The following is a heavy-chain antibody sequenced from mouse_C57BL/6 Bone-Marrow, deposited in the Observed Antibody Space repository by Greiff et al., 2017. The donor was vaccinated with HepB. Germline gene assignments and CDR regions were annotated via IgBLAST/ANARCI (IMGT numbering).Heavy chain of an antibody. D-gene: IGHD1-1*01. CDR1: GFTFSSYA. CDR2: ISDGGSYT. V-gene: IGHV5-4*01. Sequence: EVKVVESGGGLVKPGGSLKLSCAASGFTFSSYAMSWVRQTPEKRLEWVATISDGGSYTYYPDNVKGRFTISRDNAKNNLYLQMSHLKSEDTAMYYCARDEVLRGAMDYWGQGTSVTVSS. J-gene: IGHJ4*01. CDR3: ARDEVLRGAMDY.